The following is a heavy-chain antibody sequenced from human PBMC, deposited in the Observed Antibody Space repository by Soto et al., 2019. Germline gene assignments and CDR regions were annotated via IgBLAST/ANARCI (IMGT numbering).Heavy chain of an antibody. CDR1: GVTLSIYG. J-gene: IGHJ4*02. CDR2: IKQDGSEK. CDR3: ARTTAGIYFDY. D-gene: IGHD4-4*01. Sequence: GSLRLSCAASGVTLSIYGMSWVRQAPGKGLEWVANIKQDGSEKYYVDSVKGRFTISRDNAKNSLYLQMNSLRAEDTAVYYCARTTAGIYFDYWGQGTLVTVSS. V-gene: IGHV3-7*03.